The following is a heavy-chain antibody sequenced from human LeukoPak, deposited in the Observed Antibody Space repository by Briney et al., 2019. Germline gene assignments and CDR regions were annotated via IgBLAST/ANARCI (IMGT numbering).Heavy chain of an antibody. CDR3: ARVLTGSWDWFDP. D-gene: IGHD2-8*02. CDR2: INSDGSRT. V-gene: IGHV3-74*01. Sequence: GGSLRLSCATSGFTFSSYWMHWVRQAPGKGLVWVSRINSDGSRTNYADSVKGRFTISRDNAKNTLYLQMSSLRAEDTAVYYCARVLTGSWDWFDPWGQGTQVTVSS. J-gene: IGHJ5*02. CDR1: GFTFSSYW.